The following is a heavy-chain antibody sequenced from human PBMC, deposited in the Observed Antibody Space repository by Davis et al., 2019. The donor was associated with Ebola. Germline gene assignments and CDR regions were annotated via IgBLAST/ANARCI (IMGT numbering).Heavy chain of an antibody. Sequence: PGGSLRLSCAASGFTFSSYGMHWVRQAPGKGLEWVAFIRYDGSNKYYADSVKGRFTISRDNSKNTLYLQMNSLRAEDTAVYYCAKDFAPSYSGYDGYFDYWGQGTLVTVSS. CDR3: AKDFAPSYSGYDGYFDY. J-gene: IGHJ4*02. CDR1: GFTFSSYG. D-gene: IGHD5-12*01. V-gene: IGHV3-30*02. CDR2: IRYDGSNK.